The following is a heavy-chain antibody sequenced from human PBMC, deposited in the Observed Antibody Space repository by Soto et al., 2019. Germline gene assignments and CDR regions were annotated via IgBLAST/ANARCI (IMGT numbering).Heavy chain of an antibody. V-gene: IGHV3-33*01. J-gene: IGHJ4*02. CDR1: GFTFSNFG. CDR2: IWHDGRNK. Sequence: QVQVVESGGGVVQPGRSLRLSCAASGFTFSNFGMHWVRQAPGKGLEWVAVIWHDGRNKYYADSAEGRFTISRDNSKNTRYLQLNSLRAEDTAVYYCARDPGQDEAMDYWGQGTLVTVSS. CDR3: ARDPGQDEAMDY.